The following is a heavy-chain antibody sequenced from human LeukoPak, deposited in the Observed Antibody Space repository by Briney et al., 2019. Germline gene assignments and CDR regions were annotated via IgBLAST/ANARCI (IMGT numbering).Heavy chain of an antibody. D-gene: IGHD3-22*01. J-gene: IGHJ3*02. Sequence: SVKVSCKASGGTFSSYAISWVRQAPGQGLEWMGGIIPTFGTANYTQKFQGRVTITTDESTSTAYMELSSLRSEDTAVYYCATTLGRYYYDSSGPRDAFDIWGQGTMVTVSS. CDR1: GGTFSSYA. V-gene: IGHV1-69*05. CDR3: ATTLGRYYYDSSGPRDAFDI. CDR2: IIPTFGTA.